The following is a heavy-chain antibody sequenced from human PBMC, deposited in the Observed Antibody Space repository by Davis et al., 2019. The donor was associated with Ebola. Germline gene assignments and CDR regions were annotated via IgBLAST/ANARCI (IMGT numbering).Heavy chain of an antibody. CDR3: ARDATTVTTIWFDP. D-gene: IGHD4-17*01. Sequence: AASVKVSCKTSGYTFSGYAISWMRQAPGQGLEWIGRINVYNGHTNYAQNFQGRVTVSTDTSTSIAYMELRSLRSDDTALYYSARDATTVTTIWFDPWGQGTLVTVSS. CDR1: GYTFSGYA. CDR2: INVYNGHT. V-gene: IGHV1-18*01. J-gene: IGHJ5*02.